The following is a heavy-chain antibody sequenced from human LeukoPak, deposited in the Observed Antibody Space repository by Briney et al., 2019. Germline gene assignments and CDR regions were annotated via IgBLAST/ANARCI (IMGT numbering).Heavy chain of an antibody. CDR3: AKGGPQFFDY. Sequence: GGSLRLSCAASRFTFSSSAMSWVRQAPGKGLEWVSTISGSGGSTYSTDSVKGRFTISRDNSKSTLYLQMNSRRVEDTGIYYCAKGGPQFFDYWGQGTLVTVSS. D-gene: IGHD5-24*01. CDR2: ISGSGGST. J-gene: IGHJ4*02. V-gene: IGHV3-23*01. CDR1: RFTFSSSA.